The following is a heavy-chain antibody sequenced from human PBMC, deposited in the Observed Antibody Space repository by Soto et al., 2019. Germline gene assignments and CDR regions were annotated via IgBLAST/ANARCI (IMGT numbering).Heavy chain of an antibody. CDR3: AGGRLPNEY. Sequence: QVQLVESGGGVVQPGRSLRLSCAASGFTLSTYDMHWVRQAPGKGLEWVTLMSFDESNKYYADSVKGRFTISRDNSKNTLYLQMNSLRAEDTAVYYCAGGRLPNEYWGQGTLVTVSS. D-gene: IGHD4-17*01. CDR1: GFTLSTYD. CDR2: MSFDESNK. J-gene: IGHJ4*02. V-gene: IGHV3-30*03.